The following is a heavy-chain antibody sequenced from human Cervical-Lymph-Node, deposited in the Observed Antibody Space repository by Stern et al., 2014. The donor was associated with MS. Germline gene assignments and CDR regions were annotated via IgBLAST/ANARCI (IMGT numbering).Heavy chain of an antibody. J-gene: IGHJ4*02. D-gene: IGHD3-22*01. CDR2: IIPIFGTA. CDR1: GGTFSSYA. CDR3: AREGVKYYYDSSGYYYFDY. V-gene: IGHV1-69*01. Sequence: QVQLVQSGAEVKKPGSSVKVSCKASGGTFSSYAISWVRQAPGQGLEWMGGIIPIFGTANDAQKFQGRGTITADESTSTAYMELSSLRSEDTAVYYCAREGVKYYYDSSGYYYFDYWGQGTLVTVSS.